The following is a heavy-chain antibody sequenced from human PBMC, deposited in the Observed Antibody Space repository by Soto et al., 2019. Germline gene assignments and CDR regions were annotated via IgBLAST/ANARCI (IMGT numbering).Heavy chain of an antibody. CDR3: ARHSGYDILTGYYIPFDY. CDR2: INHSGST. V-gene: IGHV4-34*01. J-gene: IGHJ4*02. CDR1: GGPFSVYF. D-gene: IGHD3-9*01. Sequence: SAALSLTCAVCGGPFSVYFWTGNRQPPGTGLEWIGEINHSGSTNYNPSLKSRVTISVDTSKNQFSLKLSSVTAADTAVYYCARHSGYDILTGYYIPFDYWGQGTLVTVPQ.